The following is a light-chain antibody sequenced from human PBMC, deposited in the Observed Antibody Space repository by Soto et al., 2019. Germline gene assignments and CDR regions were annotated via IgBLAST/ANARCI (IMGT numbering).Light chain of an antibody. V-gene: IGKV3-20*01. CDR2: AAS. J-gene: IGKJ1*01. Sequence: DIVLTHSPGTFSLSPGERATLSCRAIQSFSSSNLAWYQQKPAQAPRLLIYAASRRAPGIPERFSGSGSGTDFTLTISRMEPEDFAVYYCQQYLTSPKTFGQGTKVDIK. CDR3: QQYLTSPKT. CDR1: QSFSSSN.